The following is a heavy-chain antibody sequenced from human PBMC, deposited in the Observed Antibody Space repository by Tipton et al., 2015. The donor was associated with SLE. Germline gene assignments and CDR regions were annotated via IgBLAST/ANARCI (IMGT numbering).Heavy chain of an antibody. CDR2: VYTSGST. V-gene: IGHV4-4*08. CDR3: ARTLGAIAHTVYDAFDI. J-gene: IGHJ3*02. CDR1: GYSITGHY. D-gene: IGHD1-26*01. Sequence: TLSLTCTVSGYSITGHYWTWIRQPPGKGLEWIGYVYTSGSTIYNPSLKSRVTISVDTSKNQVSLKLTSVTAADTAVYYCARTLGAIAHTVYDAFDIWGQGKMVTVSS.